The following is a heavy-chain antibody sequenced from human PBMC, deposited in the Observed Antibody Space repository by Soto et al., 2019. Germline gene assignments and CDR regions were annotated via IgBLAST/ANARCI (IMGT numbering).Heavy chain of an antibody. Sequence: EVQLLESGGGLVQPGGSLRLSCAASGFSFNKYAMTWVRQAPGKGREWVAAISGSGGRTHYADSVKGRFTISRDNSKNILHLQMNSLRVEDTAVFYCARTMTIFGAGLDWGQGTLVSVSS. CDR3: ARTMTIFGAGLD. J-gene: IGHJ4*02. V-gene: IGHV3-23*01. D-gene: IGHD3-3*01. CDR1: GFSFNKYA. CDR2: ISGSGGRT.